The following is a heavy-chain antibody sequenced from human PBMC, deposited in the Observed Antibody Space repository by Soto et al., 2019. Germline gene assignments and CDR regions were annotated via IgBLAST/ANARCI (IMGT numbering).Heavy chain of an antibody. D-gene: IGHD5-18*01. Sequence: PSETLSLTCTVSGGSISSYYWSWIRQPPGKGLEWIGYIYYSGSTYYNPSLKSRVTISVDTSKNQFSLKLSSVTAADTAVYYCARALRDTAMVISVHWRHGTLVTVSS. CDR2: IYYSGST. CDR3: ARALRDTAMVISVH. V-gene: IGHV4-30-4*01. J-gene: IGHJ4*01. CDR1: GGSISSYY.